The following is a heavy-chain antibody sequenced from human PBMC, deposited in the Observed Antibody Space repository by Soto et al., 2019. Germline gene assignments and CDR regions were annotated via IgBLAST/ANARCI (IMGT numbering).Heavy chain of an antibody. CDR2: IRHSGST. CDR3: ARGGGDYDYAVDV. CDR1: GGSFY. V-gene: IGHV4-34*01. D-gene: IGHD4-17*01. Sequence: QVQLQQWGAGLLKPSETLSLNCAVYGGSFYWTWIRQPPGKGLEGIGEIRHSGSTNYNPSLKSRVSISIDSSKSQVSLTVYSVTAADTAVYYCARGGGDYDYAVDVWGQGTTVTVSS. J-gene: IGHJ6*02.